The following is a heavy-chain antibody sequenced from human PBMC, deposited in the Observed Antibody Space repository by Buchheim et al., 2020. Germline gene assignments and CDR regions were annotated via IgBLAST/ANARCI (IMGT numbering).Heavy chain of an antibody. J-gene: IGHJ4*02. D-gene: IGHD3-10*01. CDR2: ISYDGSNK. CDR1: GFTFSSYA. V-gene: IGHV3-30-3*01. CDR3: ARAPKYYYGSGSSYADY. Sequence: QVQLVESGGGVVQPGRSLRLSCAASGFTFSSYAMHWVRQAPGKGLEWVAVISYDGSNKYYADSVKGRFTISRDNSKNTLYLQMNSLRAEDTAVYYCARAPKYYYGSGSSYADYWGQGTL.